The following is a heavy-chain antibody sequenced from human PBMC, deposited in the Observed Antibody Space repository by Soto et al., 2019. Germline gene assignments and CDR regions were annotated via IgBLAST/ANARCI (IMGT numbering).Heavy chain of an antibody. CDR3: AKETYCDYVGYFDP. Sequence: QLQLQESGSRLVKSSETLSLTCGVSGDTISTGGYSWAWIRQPPGKALVWIGHTYHSGKPYYNPSLKSRIIISVDRSKNQFSLKVSSVTAADTAVYYCAKETYCDYVGYFDPWGQGTLVTVSS. V-gene: IGHV4-30-2*01. J-gene: IGHJ5*02. CDR2: TYHSGKP. CDR1: GDTISTGGYS. D-gene: IGHD4-17*01.